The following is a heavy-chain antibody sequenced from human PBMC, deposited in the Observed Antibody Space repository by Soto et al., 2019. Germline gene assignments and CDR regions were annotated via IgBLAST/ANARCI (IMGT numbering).Heavy chain of an antibody. J-gene: IGHJ3*02. D-gene: IGHD1-26*01. V-gene: IGHV1-2*04. Sequence: ASVKVSCKASGYTFTGYYMHWVRQAPGQGLEWMGWINPNSGGTNYAQKFQGWVTMTRDTSISTAYMELSRLRSDDAAVYYCARARVGELPGANDAFDIWGQGTMVTVSS. CDR3: ARARVGELPGANDAFDI. CDR2: INPNSGGT. CDR1: GYTFTGYY.